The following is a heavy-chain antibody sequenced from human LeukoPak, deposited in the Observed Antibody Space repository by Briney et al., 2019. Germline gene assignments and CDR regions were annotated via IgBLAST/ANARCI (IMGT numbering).Heavy chain of an antibody. J-gene: IGHJ4*02. CDR2: ISSSGYTI. CDR3: ARKNGDF. CDR1: GFTFSDQY. D-gene: IGHD1-1*01. V-gene: IGHV3-11*04. Sequence: PGGSLRLSCEASGFTFSDQYMSWIRQAPGKGLEWVSYISSSGYTIYYADSLKGRFTISRDNAKNSLYLQMNNLRAEDTAVYYCARKNGDFWGQGTLVTVSS.